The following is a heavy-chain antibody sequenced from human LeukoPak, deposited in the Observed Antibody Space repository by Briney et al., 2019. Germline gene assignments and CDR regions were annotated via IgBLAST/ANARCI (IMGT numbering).Heavy chain of an antibody. V-gene: IGHV1-46*01. J-gene: IGHJ2*01. CDR1: GYTFISYY. CDR2: INPSGGST. CDR3: ATTSPLLELRPIYWYFDL. Sequence: GASVKVSCKASGYTFISYYMHWVRQAPGQGLEWMGIINPSGGSTSYAQKFQGRVTITADESTSTAYMELSSLRSEDTAVYYCATTSPLLELRPIYWYFDLWGRGTLVTVSS. D-gene: IGHD1-7*01.